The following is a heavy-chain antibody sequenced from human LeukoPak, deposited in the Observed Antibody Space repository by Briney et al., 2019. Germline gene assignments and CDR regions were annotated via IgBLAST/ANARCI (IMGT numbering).Heavy chain of an antibody. CDR2: IYPGDSDT. J-gene: IGHJ4*02. Sequence: GESLKISCKGSGYSFTSYWIGWVRQMPGKGLEWMGIIYPGDSDTTYSPSFQGHVTISADKSSSTAYLQWSSLKASDTAMYYCATERDKRAFDYWGQGTLVTVSS. V-gene: IGHV5-51*01. CDR3: ATERDKRAFDY. D-gene: IGHD5-24*01. CDR1: GYSFTSYW.